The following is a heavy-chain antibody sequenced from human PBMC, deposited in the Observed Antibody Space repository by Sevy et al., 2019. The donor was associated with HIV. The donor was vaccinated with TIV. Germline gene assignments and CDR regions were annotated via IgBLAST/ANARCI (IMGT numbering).Heavy chain of an antibody. J-gene: IGHJ4*02. CDR2: INPESGDT. Sequence: APVKVSCTSSGYTFIAHYLHWVRQAPGQGLEWMGWINPESGDTRYTEKFQGRVTMTRDTSISTAYMEVITLRSDDTAVYFCERVQRCGVPDYWGQGTLVTVSS. D-gene: IGHD3-10*01. V-gene: IGHV1-2*02. CDR3: ERVQRCGVPDY. CDR1: GYTFIAHY.